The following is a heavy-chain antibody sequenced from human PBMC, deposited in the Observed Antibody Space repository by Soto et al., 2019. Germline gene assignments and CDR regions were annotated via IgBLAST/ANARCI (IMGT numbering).Heavy chain of an antibody. CDR3: AEQGSGSYNAFDI. CDR2: IYYSGST. Sequence: QLQLQESGPGLVKPSETLSLTCTVSGGSISSSSYYWGWIRQPPGKGLEWIGTIYYSGSTYYNASLKSRVTISVDTSKTQFSLKLSSVAAADTAVYYGAEQGSGSYNAFDIWGQGTVVTVSS. J-gene: IGHJ3*02. CDR1: GGSISSSSYY. D-gene: IGHD1-26*01. V-gene: IGHV4-39*01.